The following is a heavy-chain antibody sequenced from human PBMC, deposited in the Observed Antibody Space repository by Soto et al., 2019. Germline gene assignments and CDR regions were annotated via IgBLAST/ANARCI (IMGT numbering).Heavy chain of an antibody. CDR2: ISFTGDT. J-gene: IGHJ4*02. Sequence: SETLSLTCTVSGDSVSGGGYYWTWIRQPPGKGLEWIGYISFTGDTTYNHSLRSRVTIAMHTSKNQFSMKLTSATAADRPFFYCSRGVHFYHSMIWGPGTLVTVSS. CDR3: SRGVHFYHSMI. D-gene: IGHD3-22*01. V-gene: IGHV4-61*08. CDR1: GDSVSGGGYY.